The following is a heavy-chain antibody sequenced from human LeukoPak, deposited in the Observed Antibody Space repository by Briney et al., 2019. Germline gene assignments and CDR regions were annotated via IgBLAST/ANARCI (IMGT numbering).Heavy chain of an antibody. CDR2: ISSSSSTI. J-gene: IGHJ4*02. CDR3: ARRAGAYSHPYDY. D-gene: IGHD4/OR15-4a*01. V-gene: IGHV3-48*01. Sequence: GGSLRLSCAASGFTFSSYSMNWVRQAPGKGLEWVSYISSSSSTIYYADSVKGRFTISRDNSKNTLYLQMNSLRAEDTAVYYCARRAGAYSHPYDYWGQGTLVTVSS. CDR1: GFTFSSYS.